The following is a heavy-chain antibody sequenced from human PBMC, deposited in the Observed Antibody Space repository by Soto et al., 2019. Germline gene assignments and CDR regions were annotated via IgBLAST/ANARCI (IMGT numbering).Heavy chain of an antibody. CDR2: ISSSSSTI. CDR1: GFTFSSYS. J-gene: IGHJ6*02. V-gene: IGHV3-48*02. D-gene: IGHD6-13*01. Sequence: VGSLRLSCAASGFTFSSYSMNWVRQAPGKGLEWVSYISSSSSTIYYADSVKGRFTISRDNAKNSLYLQMNSLRDEDTAVYYCARDPPGTAGHYGMDVWGQGTTLTVSS. CDR3: ARDPPGTAGHYGMDV.